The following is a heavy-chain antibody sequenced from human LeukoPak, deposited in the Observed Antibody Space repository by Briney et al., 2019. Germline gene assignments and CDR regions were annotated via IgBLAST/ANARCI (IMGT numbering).Heavy chain of an antibody. Sequence: SETLSLTCTVSGDSISRYYWNWIRQPPGKGLEWIGYIQNSGSTTYNPSLKGRVTISLDTSKNQFSLTLSSVTGADTAVYYGATFPQGYWGQGTLVTVSS. J-gene: IGHJ4*02. V-gene: IGHV4-59*01. CDR2: IQNSGST. CDR3: ATFPQGY. CDR1: GDSISRYY. D-gene: IGHD3-16*01.